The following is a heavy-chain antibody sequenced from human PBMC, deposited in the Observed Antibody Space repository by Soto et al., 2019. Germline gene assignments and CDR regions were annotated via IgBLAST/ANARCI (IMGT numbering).Heavy chain of an antibody. V-gene: IGHV1-69*13. CDR1: GGTFSSYA. Sequence: SVKVSCKASGGTFSSYAISWVRQAPGQGLEWMGGIIPIFGTANYAQKFQGRVTITADESTSTAYMGLSSLRSEDTAVYYCARGSYSSGWEHYYYGMDVWGQGTTVTVSS. CDR3: ARGSYSSGWEHYYYGMDV. D-gene: IGHD6-19*01. CDR2: IIPIFGTA. J-gene: IGHJ6*02.